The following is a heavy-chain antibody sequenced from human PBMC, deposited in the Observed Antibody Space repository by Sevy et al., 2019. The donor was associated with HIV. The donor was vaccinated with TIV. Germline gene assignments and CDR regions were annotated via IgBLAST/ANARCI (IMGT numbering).Heavy chain of an antibody. J-gene: IGHJ4*02. D-gene: IGHD1-1*01. Sequence: GGSLRLSCVASGFSFSSYGMHWVRQAPGKGLEWVALIAYLGTNKYYGDSVRGRFTVSRDNSRNTLYLQMDSLRAEDTDVYFCAKISEEYIQAWYPPDYWGQGTLVTVSS. CDR1: GFSFSSYG. CDR2: IAYLGTNK. CDR3: AKISEEYIQAWYPPDY. V-gene: IGHV3-30*18.